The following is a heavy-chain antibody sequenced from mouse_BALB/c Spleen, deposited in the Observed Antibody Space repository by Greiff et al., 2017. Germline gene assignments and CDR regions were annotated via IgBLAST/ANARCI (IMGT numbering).Heavy chain of an antibody. Sequence: VQLQQSGAELVRPGSSVKISCKASGYAFSSYWMNWVKQRPGQGLEWIGQIYPGDGDTNYNGKFKGKATLTADKSSSTAYMQLSSLTSEDSAVYFCARGGNRAYWGQGTLVTVSA. D-gene: IGHD1-1*02. CDR3: ARGGNRAY. CDR1: GYAFSSYW. CDR2: IYPGDGDT. V-gene: IGHV1-80*01. J-gene: IGHJ3*01.